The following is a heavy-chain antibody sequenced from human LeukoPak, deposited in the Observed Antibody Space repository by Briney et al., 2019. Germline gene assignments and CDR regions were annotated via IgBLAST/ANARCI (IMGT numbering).Heavy chain of an antibody. CDR3: AKAYFMVRGVIITYGMDV. Sequence: PGRSRRLSCAASGFTFSSYGMHWVRQAPGKGLEWVAVISYDGSNKYYADSVKGRFTISRDNSKNTLYLQMNSLRAEDTAVYYCAKAYFMVRGVIITYGMDVWGQGTTVTVSS. D-gene: IGHD3-10*01. J-gene: IGHJ6*02. V-gene: IGHV3-30*18. CDR1: GFTFSSYG. CDR2: ISYDGSNK.